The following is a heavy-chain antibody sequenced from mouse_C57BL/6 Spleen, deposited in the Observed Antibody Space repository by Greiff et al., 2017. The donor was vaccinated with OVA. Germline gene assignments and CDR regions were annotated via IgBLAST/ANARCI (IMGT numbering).Heavy chain of an antibody. V-gene: IGHV1-76*01. Sequence: QVQLQQSGAELVRPGASVKLSCKASGYTFTDYYINWVKQRPGQGLEWIARIYPGSGNTYYNEKFKGKATLTAEKSSSTAYMQLSSLTSEDSAVYVCARWGTTVGADYWGQGTTLTVSS. D-gene: IGHD1-1*01. J-gene: IGHJ2*01. CDR3: ARWGTTVGADY. CDR1: GYTFTDYY. CDR2: IYPGSGNT.